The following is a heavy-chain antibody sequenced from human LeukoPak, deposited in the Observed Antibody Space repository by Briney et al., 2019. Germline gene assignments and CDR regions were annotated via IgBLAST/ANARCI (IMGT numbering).Heavy chain of an antibody. Sequence: ASVKVYCKASGYTFTGYYMHWVRQAPGQGLEWMGWINPNSGGTNYAQKFQGRVTMTRDTSISTAYMELSRLRSDDTAVYYCARGAYCSSTSCYNNAFDIWGQGTMVTVSS. V-gene: IGHV1-2*02. CDR3: ARGAYCSSTSCYNNAFDI. CDR1: GYTFTGYY. D-gene: IGHD2-2*02. J-gene: IGHJ3*02. CDR2: INPNSGGT.